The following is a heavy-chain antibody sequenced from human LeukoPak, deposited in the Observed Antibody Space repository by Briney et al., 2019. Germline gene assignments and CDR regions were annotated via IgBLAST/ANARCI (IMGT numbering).Heavy chain of an antibody. V-gene: IGHV4-31*03. Sequence: PSEPLSLTCSVSGGSISSGGYYWSWIRQHPGKGLEWIGYIYYSGTTYYSPSLKSRLTISLDTSKNQFSLKLNSMTAADTAVYYCARVSNYALYYFDSWGQGTLVTVSS. J-gene: IGHJ4*02. CDR1: GGSISSGGYY. CDR2: IYYSGTT. CDR3: ARVSNYALYYFDS. D-gene: IGHD4-11*01.